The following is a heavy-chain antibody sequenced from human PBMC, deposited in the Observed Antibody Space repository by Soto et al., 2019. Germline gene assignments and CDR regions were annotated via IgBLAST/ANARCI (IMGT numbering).Heavy chain of an antibody. Sequence: GESLKISCKGSGYSFTSYWIGWVRQMPGKGLEWMGIIYPGDSDTRYSPSFQGQVTISADKSISTAYLQWSSLRASDTAMYYCARHLVYCGGDCHTDAFDIWGQGTMVTVS. J-gene: IGHJ3*02. CDR1: GYSFTSYW. CDR3: ARHLVYCGGDCHTDAFDI. D-gene: IGHD2-21*02. CDR2: IYPGDSDT. V-gene: IGHV5-51*01.